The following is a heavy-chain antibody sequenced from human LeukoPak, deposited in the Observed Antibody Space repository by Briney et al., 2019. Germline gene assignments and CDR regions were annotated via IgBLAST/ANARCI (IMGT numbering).Heavy chain of an antibody. Sequence: GGSLRLSCAASGFTFTGYWMHWVRQAPGKGLVWVSRINSDGSSTNYADSVKGRFPISRDNAKNTLFLQMNSLRDEDTAVYYCGNLNTPMAYWGQGALVTVSS. V-gene: IGHV3-74*01. D-gene: IGHD5-18*01. CDR1: GFTFTGYW. J-gene: IGHJ4*02. CDR3: GNLNTPMAY. CDR2: INSDGSST.